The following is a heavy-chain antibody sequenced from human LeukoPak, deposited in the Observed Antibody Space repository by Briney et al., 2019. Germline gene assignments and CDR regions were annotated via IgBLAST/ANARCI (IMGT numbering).Heavy chain of an antibody. CDR2: IRSKAYGGTT. CDR1: GFTFSAYS. Sequence: GGSLRLSCVASGFTFSAYSMNWVRRAPGKGLEWVGFIRSKAYGGTTEYAASVKGRFTISRDDSKSIAYLQMNSLKTEDTAVYYCTREARPPNIVVVPAAIQEYYFDYWGQGTLVTVSS. J-gene: IGHJ4*02. CDR3: TREARPPNIVVVPAAIQEYYFDY. V-gene: IGHV3-49*04. D-gene: IGHD2-2*02.